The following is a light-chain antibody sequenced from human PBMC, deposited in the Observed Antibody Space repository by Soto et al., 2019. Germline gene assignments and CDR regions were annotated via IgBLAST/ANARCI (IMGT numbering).Light chain of an antibody. J-gene: IGLJ2*01. V-gene: IGLV2-8*01. CDR3: NSYGGNTNVV. CDR1: SSDVGGYDF. Sequence: QSVLTQPPSASGSPGQSVTISCTGTSSDVGGYDFVSWYQQHPGKAPKILIYEVSKRASGVPDRFSGSKSGNTASLTVSGLQPDDEADYYCNSYGGNTNVVFGGGTKLTV. CDR2: EVS.